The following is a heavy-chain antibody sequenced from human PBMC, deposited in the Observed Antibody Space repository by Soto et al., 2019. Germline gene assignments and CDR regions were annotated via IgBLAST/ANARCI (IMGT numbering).Heavy chain of an antibody. D-gene: IGHD2-21*02. CDR1: GGTFSSYA. CDR3: AREERHIVVVTATSGYFDR. J-gene: IGHJ2*01. CDR2: IIPIFGTA. V-gene: IGHV1-69*01. Sequence: QVQLVQSGADVKKPGSSVKVSCKASGGTFSSYAISWVRLAPGPGLEWMGGIIPIFGTANYSQKFQGRVTITTHESPRTADMELSSLRSADTAVYYCAREERHIVVVTATSGYFDRGGRCTLVTLSS.